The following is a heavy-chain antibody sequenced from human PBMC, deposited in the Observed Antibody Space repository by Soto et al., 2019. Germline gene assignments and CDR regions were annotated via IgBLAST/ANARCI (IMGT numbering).Heavy chain of an antibody. CDR1: GFTFSSYA. Sequence: PGGSLRLSCAASGFTFSSYAMSWVRQAPGKGLEWVSAISGSGGSTYYADSVKGRFTISRDNSKNTLYLQMNSLRAEDTAVYYCAKDPTSRYCSGGSCYFLAFEIWGQGTMVTVSS. V-gene: IGHV3-23*01. CDR2: ISGSGGST. J-gene: IGHJ3*02. D-gene: IGHD2-15*01. CDR3: AKDPTSRYCSGGSCYFLAFEI.